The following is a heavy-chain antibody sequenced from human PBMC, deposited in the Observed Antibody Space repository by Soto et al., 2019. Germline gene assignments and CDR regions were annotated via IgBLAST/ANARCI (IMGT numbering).Heavy chain of an antibody. D-gene: IGHD3-10*01. CDR2: ISGSGGST. V-gene: IGHV3-23*01. CDR3: AKRNGSGQRGYWFDP. Sequence: EVQVLESGGGLVQLGGSLRLSCAASGFTFSMYAMTWVRQAPGKGREWVSSISGSGGSTYYADSVKGRFTVSRDSSKNTLYLQMNNLRAEDTAVYYCAKRNGSGQRGYWFDPWGQGTLVTVSS. J-gene: IGHJ5*02. CDR1: GFTFSMYA.